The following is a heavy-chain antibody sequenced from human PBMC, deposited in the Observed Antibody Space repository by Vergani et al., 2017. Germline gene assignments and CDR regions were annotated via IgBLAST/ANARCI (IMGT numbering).Heavy chain of an antibody. V-gene: IGHV1-58*01. CDR3: AVAGYSSGWYYYYGMDV. CDR2: IVVGSGNT. CDR1: GFTFTSSA. D-gene: IGHD6-19*01. Sequence: QMQLLQSGPEVKKPGTSVKVSCKASGFTFTSSAVQWVRQARGQRLEWIGWIVVGSGNTNYAQKFQERVTITRDMSTSTAYMELSSLRSEDTAVYYCAVAGYSSGWYYYYGMDVWGQGTTVTVSS. J-gene: IGHJ6*02.